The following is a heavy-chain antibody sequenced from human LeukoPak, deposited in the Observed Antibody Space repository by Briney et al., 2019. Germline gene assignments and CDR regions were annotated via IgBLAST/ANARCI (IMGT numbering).Heavy chain of an antibody. J-gene: IGHJ4*02. CDR1: GGSLSGYY. D-gene: IGHD1-26*01. V-gene: IGHV4-34*01. CDR2: INHSGNT. Sequence: SETLSLTCAVYGGSLSGYYWSWIRQPPGKGLEWIGEINHSGNTNYNPSLKSRVTMSVDTSKNHFYLKLSSVTAADTAVYYCARQDSGTSYYYYTFPYWGQGTLVTVSS. CDR3: ARQDSGTSYYYYTFPY.